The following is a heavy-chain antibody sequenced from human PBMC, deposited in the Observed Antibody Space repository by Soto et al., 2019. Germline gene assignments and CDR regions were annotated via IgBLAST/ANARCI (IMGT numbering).Heavy chain of an antibody. Sequence: GASVKVSCKASGGTFSSYAISWVRQAPGQGLEWMGGIIPIFGTANYAQKFQGRVTITADESTSTAYMELSSLRSEDTAVYYCAVTSGWGPHAFDIWGQGTMVTVSS. CDR2: IIPIFGTA. CDR1: GGTFSSYA. CDR3: AVTSGWGPHAFDI. J-gene: IGHJ3*02. V-gene: IGHV1-69*13. D-gene: IGHD3-16*01.